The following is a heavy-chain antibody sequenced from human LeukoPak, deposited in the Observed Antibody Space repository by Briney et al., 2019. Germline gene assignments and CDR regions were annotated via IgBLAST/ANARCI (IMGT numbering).Heavy chain of an antibody. CDR2: ISNSGYTI. Sequence: GGSLRLSCAGSGFTFTNYWMSWVRQAPGKGLEWVSYISNSGYTIYYADSVKGRFTISRDNAKNSLFLQMNSLRAEDTAVYYCARDGETGYSSADFDYWGQGTLVTVSS. CDR3: ARDGETGYSSADFDY. J-gene: IGHJ4*02. V-gene: IGHV3-48*04. CDR1: GFTFTNYW. D-gene: IGHD6-19*01.